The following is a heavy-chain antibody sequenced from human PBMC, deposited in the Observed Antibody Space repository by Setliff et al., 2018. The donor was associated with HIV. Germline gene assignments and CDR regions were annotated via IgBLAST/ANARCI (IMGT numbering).Heavy chain of an antibody. CDR3: ARVGTNWPSWFDP. CDR2: IHSRGGF. V-gene: IGHV4-61*02. Sequence: LSLTCTVSGDSINSGDYYWSWLRQPAGERLEYIGRIHSRGGFNYNPSLQSRLTLSIDISKNHFSLKLRSVTAADTAVYYCARVGTNWPSWFDPWGQGTQVTVSS. J-gene: IGHJ5*02. D-gene: IGHD1-1*01. CDR1: GDSINSGDYY.